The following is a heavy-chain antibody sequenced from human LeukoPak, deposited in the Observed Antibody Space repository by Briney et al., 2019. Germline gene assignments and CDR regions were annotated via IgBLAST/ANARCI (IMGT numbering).Heavy chain of an antibody. CDR3: ARGVFEVPAHNWFDP. Sequence: SETLSLTCTVSGDSISSYFWSWIRQPPGKGLEWIGFIHYTGSTNYNPSLRSRVTMSVDTSKNQFSLKLSSVTAADTAVYYCARGVFEVPAHNWFDPWGQGTLVTVSS. CDR2: IHYTGST. J-gene: IGHJ5*02. V-gene: IGHV4-59*01. CDR1: GDSISSYF. D-gene: IGHD2-2*01.